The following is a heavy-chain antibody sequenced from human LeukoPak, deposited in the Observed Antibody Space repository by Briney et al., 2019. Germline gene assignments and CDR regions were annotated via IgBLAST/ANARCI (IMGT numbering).Heavy chain of an antibody. CDR1: GFSISSGYY. Sequence: SETLSLTCAVSGFSISSGYYWGWTRQPPGKGLEWIGTGTIHNGESAYYNSALEGRATISVDTSSNQFSLELTSVTAADTAIYYCAKSLRAIAVAGTTLDSWGQGTLVTVSS. J-gene: IGHJ4*02. CDR3: AKSLRAIAVAGTTLDS. V-gene: IGHV4-38-2*01. CDR2: GTIHNGESA. D-gene: IGHD6-19*01.